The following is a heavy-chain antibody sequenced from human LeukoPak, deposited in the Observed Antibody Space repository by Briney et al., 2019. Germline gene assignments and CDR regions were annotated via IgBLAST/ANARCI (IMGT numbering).Heavy chain of an antibody. CDR2: ISSSSSYI. CDR3: ARGAKVYPYYYDSSGYYSYYFDY. J-gene: IGHJ4*02. D-gene: IGHD3-22*01. Sequence: RSGGSLRLSCAASGFTFSSYSMNWVRQAPGKGLEWVSSISSSSSYIYYADSVKGRFTISRDNAKNSLYLQMNSLRAEDTAVYYCARGAKVYPYYYDSSGYYSYYFDYWGQGTLVTVSS. CDR1: GFTFSSYS. V-gene: IGHV3-21*01.